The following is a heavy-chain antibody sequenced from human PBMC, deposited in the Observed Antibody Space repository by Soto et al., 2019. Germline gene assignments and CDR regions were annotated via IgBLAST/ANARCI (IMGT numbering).Heavy chain of an antibody. J-gene: IGHJ5*02. CDR2: IFWDDDK. V-gene: IGHV2-5*02. CDR3: AHTKIGVAAGNRVYLLDP. D-gene: IGHD6-13*01. CDR1: GFSLSTSDVG. Sequence: QITLKESGPTLVKPTQTLTLTCTFSGFSLSTSDVGVGWIRQPPGKALEWLAVIFWDDDKRYIPSLKNRLTISKDTSRNQVVLTMTNMDPVDTATYYCAHTKIGVAAGNRVYLLDPWGQGTLVTVSS.